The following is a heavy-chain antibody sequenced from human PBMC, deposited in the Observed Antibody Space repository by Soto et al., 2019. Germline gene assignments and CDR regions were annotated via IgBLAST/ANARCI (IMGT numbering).Heavy chain of an antibody. V-gene: IGHV2-5*02. D-gene: IGHD5-12*01. CDR2: IYWDDDK. Sequence: QITLKESGPTLVKPTQTLTLTCTFSGFSLTTSGVGVGWISQPPGKGLERLALIYWDDDKRYSPSLKSRLTITKDTPKNQVVLTMTNMYPVDTATYYCAHVYGGYDNFDYWGQGTLVTVSS. CDR3: AHVYGGYDNFDY. J-gene: IGHJ4*02. CDR1: GFSLTTSGVG.